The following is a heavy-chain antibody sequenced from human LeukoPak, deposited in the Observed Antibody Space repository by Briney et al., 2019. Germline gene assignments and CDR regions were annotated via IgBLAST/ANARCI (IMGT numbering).Heavy chain of an antibody. J-gene: IGHJ5*02. D-gene: IGHD2-2*01. CDR1: GFTFSTYA. V-gene: IGHV3-23*01. CDR3: ERRYQLLSASWFDP. Sequence: PGGSLRLSCAASGFTFSTYAMSWVRQAPGSGLEWVSTVSESGGSTKYADSVKGRFTISRDNSKNTLYLQMNSLRAEDTAVYYCERRYQLLSASWFDPWGQGTLVTVSS. CDR2: VSESGGST.